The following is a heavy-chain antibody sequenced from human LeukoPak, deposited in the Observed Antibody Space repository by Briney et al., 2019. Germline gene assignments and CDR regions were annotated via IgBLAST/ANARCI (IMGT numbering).Heavy chain of an antibody. Sequence: TTSETLSLTCTVSGGSISSYYWSWIRQPAGKGLEWIGRIYTSGSTNYNPSLKSRVTMSVDTSKNQFSLKLSSVTAADTAVYYCARHNVRGISPHFDYWGQGTLVTVSS. CDR3: ARHNVRGISPHFDY. D-gene: IGHD3-16*01. CDR1: GGSISSYY. J-gene: IGHJ4*02. V-gene: IGHV4-4*07. CDR2: IYTSGST.